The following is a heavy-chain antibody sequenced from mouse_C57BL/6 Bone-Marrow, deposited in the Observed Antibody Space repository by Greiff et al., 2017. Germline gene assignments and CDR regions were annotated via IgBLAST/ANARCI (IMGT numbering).Heavy chain of an antibody. CDR2: ISSGSSTI. J-gene: IGHJ4*01. V-gene: IGHV5-17*01. CDR3: AKLGQDYYAMDY. Sequence: EVKLQESGGGLVKPGGSLKLSCAASGFTFSDYGMHWVRQAPEKGLEWVAYISSGSSTIYYADTVKGRFTISRDNAKNTLFLQMTSLRSEDTAMCYCAKLGQDYYAMDYWGQGTSVTVSS. CDR1: GFTFSDYG. D-gene: IGHD4-1*01.